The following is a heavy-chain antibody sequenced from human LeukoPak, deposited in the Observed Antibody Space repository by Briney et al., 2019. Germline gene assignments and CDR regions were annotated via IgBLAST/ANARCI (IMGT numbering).Heavy chain of an antibody. CDR3: ARVENYYDSSGLTLAFDI. D-gene: IGHD3-22*01. V-gene: IGHV4-59*01. Sequence: PSETLSLTCTVSGGSISSYYWSWIRQPPGKGLEWIGYIYYSGSTNYNPSLKSRVTISVDTSKNQFSLKLSSVTAADTAVYYCARVENYYDSSGLTLAFDIWGQGTMVTVS. CDR2: IYYSGST. J-gene: IGHJ3*02. CDR1: GGSISSYY.